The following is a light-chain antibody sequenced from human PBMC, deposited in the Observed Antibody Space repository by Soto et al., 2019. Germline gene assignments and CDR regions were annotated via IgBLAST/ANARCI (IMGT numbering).Light chain of an antibody. CDR3: QQSYTMPFT. Sequence: DIQMTQSPSSLSASVGDRVTIPCRASESISRNLNWYQQKAGKAPKLLIYAASTLQSGVTSRFSGSGSGTDFTLTISSLQPQDFATYYCQQSYTMPFTFGPGNKVDI. CDR2: AAS. CDR1: ESISRN. V-gene: IGKV1-39*01. J-gene: IGKJ3*01.